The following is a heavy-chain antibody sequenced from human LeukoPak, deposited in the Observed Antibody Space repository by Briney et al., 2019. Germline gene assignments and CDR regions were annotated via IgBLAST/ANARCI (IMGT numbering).Heavy chain of an antibody. CDR2: IYSGGTT. J-gene: IGHJ6*02. V-gene: IGHV3-53*01. Sequence: PGGSLRLSCAASGFTVSSNYMSWVRQAPGKGLEWVSVIYSGGTTNYADSVKGRFTISRDNSKNTLYLQMNSLRAEDTAVYYCANRYSSGWYTNTLSNSDSLYYYYGLDVWGQGTTVTVSS. CDR3: ANRYSSGWYTNTLSNSDSLYYYYGLDV. D-gene: IGHD6-19*01. CDR1: GFTVSSNY.